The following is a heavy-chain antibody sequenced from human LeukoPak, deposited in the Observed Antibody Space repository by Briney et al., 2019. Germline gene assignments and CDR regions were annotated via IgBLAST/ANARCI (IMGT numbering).Heavy chain of an antibody. CDR3: ARDLNYYDSSGYYYVGYMDV. D-gene: IGHD3-22*01. Sequence: GGSLRLSCAASGFTFSSYSMNWVRQAPGKGLEWVSSIGSSSSYIYYADSVKGRFTISRDNAKNSLYLQMNSLRAEDTAVYYCARDLNYYDSSGYYYVGYMDVWGKGTTVTVSS. CDR2: IGSSSSYI. CDR1: GFTFSSYS. J-gene: IGHJ6*03. V-gene: IGHV3-21*01.